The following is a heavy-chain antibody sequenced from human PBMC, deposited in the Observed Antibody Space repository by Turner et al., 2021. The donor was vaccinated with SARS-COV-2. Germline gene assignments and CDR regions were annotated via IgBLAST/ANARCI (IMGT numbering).Heavy chain of an antibody. Sequence: QMLQSGGVGVQPGMSLRLSCAVSGFTFSEYGMHWVRKAPGKGLEGVAVISYVGSDQYNADSVKGRFTISRDNAKNTVYLQMNSLRVEDTAVYYCTKDDFTSYIYYFNFWGQGTLVTVSS. J-gene: IGHJ4*02. V-gene: IGHV3-30*18. CDR2: ISYVGSDQ. CDR3: TKDDFTSYIYYFNF. D-gene: IGHD2-21*01. CDR1: GFTFSEYG.